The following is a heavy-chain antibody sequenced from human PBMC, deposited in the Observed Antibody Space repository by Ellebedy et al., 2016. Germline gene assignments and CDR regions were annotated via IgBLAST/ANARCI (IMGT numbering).Heavy chain of an antibody. Sequence: GESLKISCAASGFTFSGYAMSWVRQAPGKGLEWVSGLSESGVDIYYADSVRGRFTISRDNSRNTVYLQMDSLRAEDTAVYYCVKDYGAGTYKPLVFFDNWGQGTLVTVSS. CDR2: LSESGVDI. D-gene: IGHD3-10*01. V-gene: IGHV3-23*01. J-gene: IGHJ4*02. CDR1: GFTFSGYA. CDR3: VKDYGAGTYKPLVFFDN.